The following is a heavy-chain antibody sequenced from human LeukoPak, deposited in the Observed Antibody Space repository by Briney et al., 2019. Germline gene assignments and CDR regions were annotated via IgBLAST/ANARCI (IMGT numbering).Heavy chain of an antibody. CDR2: NSWNSGSI. CDR3: AKDNRRHYTSGPNPDSHH. V-gene: IGHV3-9*01. D-gene: IGHD6-19*01. Sequence: GGSLRLSCAGSGLLFNNYAMHWVRQPPGKGLEWVSGNSWNSGSIDYADSVKGRFTISREHDKHSLSLQMNSLRVEHTAVYYCAKDNRRHYTSGPNPDSHHWGQGALVTVSS. J-gene: IGHJ1*01. CDR1: GLLFNNYA.